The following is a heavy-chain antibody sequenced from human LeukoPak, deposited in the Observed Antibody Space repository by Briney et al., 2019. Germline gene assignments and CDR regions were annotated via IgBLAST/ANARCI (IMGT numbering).Heavy chain of an antibody. CDR2: IYYSGRT. CDR1: GYSISSTYY. J-gene: IGHJ5*02. Sequence: SETLSLTCTVSGYSISSTYYGGWIRQPPGKGLEWIGNIYYSGRTNYNPSLKSRVTISVDTSKNHFSLKLSSVTAADTAVYYCASLGLRVYQNCFDPWGQGTLVTVSS. D-gene: IGHD3-16*01. V-gene: IGHV4-38-2*02. CDR3: ASLGLRVYQNCFDP.